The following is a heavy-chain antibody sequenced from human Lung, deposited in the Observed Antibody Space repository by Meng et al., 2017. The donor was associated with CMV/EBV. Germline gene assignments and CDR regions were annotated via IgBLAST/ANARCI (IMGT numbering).Heavy chain of an antibody. V-gene: IGHV4-39*07. D-gene: IGHD6-6*01. Sequence: QWQDAAPGLVKPSETLSLTCTVSGGSISSSSYYWGWIRQPPGKGLEWIGSIYYSGSTYYNPSLKSRVTISADTSKNQFSLKLRSVTAADTAVYYCARDQYSSSSPFDYWGQGTLVTVSS. J-gene: IGHJ4*02. CDR2: IYYSGST. CDR1: GGSISSSSYY. CDR3: ARDQYSSSSPFDY.